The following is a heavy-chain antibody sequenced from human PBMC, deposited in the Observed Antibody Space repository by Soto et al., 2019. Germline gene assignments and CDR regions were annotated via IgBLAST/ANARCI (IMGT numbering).Heavy chain of an antibody. J-gene: IGHJ4*02. CDR1: GYTFTSYY. CDR2: INPSGGST. V-gene: IGHV1-46*01. Sequence: QVQLVQSGAEVKKPGASVKVSCKASGYTFTSYYMHWVRQAPGQGLEWMGIINPSGGSTSYAQKCQGRVTMTRDTSTSTVYMERSSRRSEDTAVYYCARDGGSGWSHNFDYWGQGTLVTVSS. D-gene: IGHD6-19*01. CDR3: ARDGGSGWSHNFDY.